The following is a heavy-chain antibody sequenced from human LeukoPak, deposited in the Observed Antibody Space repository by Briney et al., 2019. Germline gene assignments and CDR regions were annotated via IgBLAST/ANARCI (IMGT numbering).Heavy chain of an antibody. CDR1: GYTFTDYY. V-gene: IGHV1-2*02. CDR3: ARDPGANYFDF. Sequence: ASVKVSCKTSGYTFTDYYMHWVRQAPGQGLEWTGWINSNSGVTNYAQNFQGRVTMAGDTSISTAYLDLKRLRSDDTAIYYCARDPGANYFDFWGQGTLVTVSS. CDR2: INSNSGVT. J-gene: IGHJ4*02. D-gene: IGHD7-27*01.